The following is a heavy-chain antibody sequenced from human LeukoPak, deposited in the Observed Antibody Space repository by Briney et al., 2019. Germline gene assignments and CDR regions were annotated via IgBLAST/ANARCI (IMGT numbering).Heavy chain of an antibody. V-gene: IGHV4-34*01. D-gene: IGHD6-13*01. CDR2: INHSGST. Sequence: NPSETLSLTCAVYGGSFSGYYWSWIRQPPGKGLEWIGEINHSGSTNYNPSLKSRVTISVDTSKNQFSLKLSSVTAADTAVYYCAREWLYSSSWYIDYWGQGTLVTVSS. J-gene: IGHJ4*02. CDR1: GGSFSGYY. CDR3: AREWLYSSSWYIDY.